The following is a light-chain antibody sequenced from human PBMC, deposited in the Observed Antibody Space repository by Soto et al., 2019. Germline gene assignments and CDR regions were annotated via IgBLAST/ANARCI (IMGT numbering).Light chain of an antibody. Sequence: QSALTQPASVSGSPGQSITISCTGTSSDVGGYKYVSWYQQHPGKAPKLMIYEVTNRPSGVANRFSGSKSGNTASLTISGLHTEDEADYYCRSFTSGSTLVFGGGTKRTVL. CDR3: RSFTSGSTLV. CDR2: EVT. V-gene: IGLV2-14*01. CDR1: SSDVGGYKY. J-gene: IGLJ3*02.